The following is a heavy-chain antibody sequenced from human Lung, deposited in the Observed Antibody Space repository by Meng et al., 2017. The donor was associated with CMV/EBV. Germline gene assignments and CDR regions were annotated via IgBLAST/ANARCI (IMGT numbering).Heavy chain of an antibody. CDR2: IYFSGNT. CDR1: GGSISSSSYY. D-gene: IGHD5-24*01. CDR3: VTETGYNYDN. Sequence: QLQESGPGQVQPSETLSLTCSVSGGSISSSSYYWGWIRQSPGKGLEWIGSIYFSGNTYYNPSLKSRVTMSVGTAQNKFSLTLRSVTAADTAVYHCVTETGYNYDNWGQGALVTVSS. J-gene: IGHJ4*02. V-gene: IGHV4-39*07.